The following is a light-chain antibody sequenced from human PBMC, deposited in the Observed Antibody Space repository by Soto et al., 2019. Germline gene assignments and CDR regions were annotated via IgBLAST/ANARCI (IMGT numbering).Light chain of an antibody. V-gene: IGKV1-39*01. J-gene: IGKJ1*01. CDR2: AAS. CDR3: QQSYSTQWT. Sequence: HITHAASSLSSSVGDRVTITCRASQSISSYLNWYQQKPGKAPKLLIYAASSLQSGVPSRFSGSGSGTDFTLTISSLQPEDFATYYCQQSYSTQWTFGQGTKVDIK. CDR1: QSISSY.